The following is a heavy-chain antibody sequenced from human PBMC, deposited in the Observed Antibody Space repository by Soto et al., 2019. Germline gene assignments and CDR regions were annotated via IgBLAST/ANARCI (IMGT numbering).Heavy chain of an antibody. V-gene: IGHV3-13*04. D-gene: IGHD3-10*01. CDR2: IGTAGDT. J-gene: IGHJ5*02. CDR1: GFTFSSYD. CDR3: ARGVTMVRGVIIDWFDP. Sequence: EVQLVESRGGLVQPGGSLRLSCAASGFTFSSYDMHWVRQATGKGLEWVSTIGTAGDTYYPGSVKGRFTISRENAKNSLYLQMNSLRAGDTAVYYCARGVTMVRGVIIDWFDPWGQGTLVTVSS.